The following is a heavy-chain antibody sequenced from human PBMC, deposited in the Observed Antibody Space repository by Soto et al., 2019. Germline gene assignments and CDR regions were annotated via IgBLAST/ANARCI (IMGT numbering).Heavy chain of an antibody. V-gene: IGHV4-4*02. CDR3: ARGPWEPGDYYYYGMDV. Sequence: SETLSLTCAVPGGSISSSNWWSWVRQPPGKGLEWIGESYHSGSTNYNPSLKSRVTISVDKSKNQFSLKLSSVTAADTAVYYCARGPWEPGDYYYYGMDVWGQGTTVTV. CDR2: SYHSGST. CDR1: GGSISSSNW. J-gene: IGHJ6*02. D-gene: IGHD1-26*01.